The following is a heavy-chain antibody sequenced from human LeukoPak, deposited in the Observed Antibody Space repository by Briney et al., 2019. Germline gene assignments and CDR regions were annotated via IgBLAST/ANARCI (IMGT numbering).Heavy chain of an antibody. V-gene: IGHV4-59*08. CDR3: ARNVGWYSHDS. J-gene: IGHJ4*02. Sequence: PSETLSLTCTVSGDSLSSHYWRWLRQPPGKGVEWLGYIYGSVSTHYDPSLRSRVTISEDTPKNQFSLKLTSVTAADTAVYYCARNVGWYSHDSWGQGTLVTVSS. CDR1: GDSLSSHY. CDR2: IYGSVST. D-gene: IGHD6-19*01.